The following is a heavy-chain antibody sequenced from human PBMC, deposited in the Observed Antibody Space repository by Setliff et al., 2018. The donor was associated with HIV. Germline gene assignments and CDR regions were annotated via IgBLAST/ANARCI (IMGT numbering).Heavy chain of an antibody. J-gene: IGHJ5*02. V-gene: IGHV3-23*01. CDR3: AKDYTPTFWEYNWFDL. D-gene: IGHD3-3*01. CDR1: GFTFSSCA. CDR2: ISGSGAST. Sequence: PGGSLRLSCAASGFTFSSCAMSWVRQAPGKGLEWVLVISGSGASTYYADSVKGRFTISRDNSKNTMFLQMNNLRAEDTAFYYCAKDYTPTFWEYNWFDLWGQGTLVTVSS.